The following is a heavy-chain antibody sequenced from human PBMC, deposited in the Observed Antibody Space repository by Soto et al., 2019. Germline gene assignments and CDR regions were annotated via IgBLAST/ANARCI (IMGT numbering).Heavy chain of an antibody. Sequence: EEQLVESGGGLEQSGGSLRLSCEGTGVTFEDCVMQLVRLAPGKGLEWVAGISWNSDGKEYAESVKGRFTIARDNAKKSRYLQKYDRRAEDTAIYYCARDTAHYDFWLHNQRGMEAWGQGTTVTVSS. CDR3: ARDTAHYDFWLHNQRGMEA. CDR2: ISWNSDGK. D-gene: IGHD3-3*01. J-gene: IGHJ6*02. V-gene: IGHV3-9*01. CDR1: GVTFEDCV.